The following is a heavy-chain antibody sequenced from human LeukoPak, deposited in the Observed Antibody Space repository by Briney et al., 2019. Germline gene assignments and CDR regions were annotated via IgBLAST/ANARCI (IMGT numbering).Heavy chain of an antibody. J-gene: IGHJ3*02. V-gene: IGHV3-13*01. CDR3: AREASGWYAGGAFDI. CDR1: GFTFSSYD. D-gene: IGHD6-19*01. CDR2: IGTAGDT. Sequence: GGSLRLSCAASGFTFSSYDMHWVRQATGKGLEWVSAIGTAGDTYYPGSVKGRFTVSRENAKNSLYLQMNSLRAGDTAVYYCAREASGWYAGGAFDIWGQGTMVTVSS.